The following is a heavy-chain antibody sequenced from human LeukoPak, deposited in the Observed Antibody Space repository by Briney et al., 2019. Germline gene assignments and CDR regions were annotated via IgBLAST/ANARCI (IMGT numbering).Heavy chain of an antibody. CDR1: GYTFTSYY. J-gene: IGHJ4*02. CDR3: ATGMEAAAILGGY. CDR2: INPSGGSR. V-gene: IGHV1-46*01. D-gene: IGHD2-2*02. Sequence: ASVKVSCKASGYTFTSYYTHWVRQAPGQGLEWMGIINPSGGSRSYAKKFQGRVTMTEDTSTDTAYMELSSLRSEDTAVYYCATGMEAAAILGGYWGQGTLVTVSS.